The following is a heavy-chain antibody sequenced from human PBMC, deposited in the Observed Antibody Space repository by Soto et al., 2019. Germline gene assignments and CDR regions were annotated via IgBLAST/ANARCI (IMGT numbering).Heavy chain of an antibody. J-gene: IGHJ4*02. CDR2: IYPGDSDT. D-gene: IGHD6-6*01. Sequence: PGESLKISCKSSGYIFSKYWIGWVRQMPGKGLEWMGIIYPGDSDTRYSPSFQGQVTISADKSITTAYLQWRSLKASDTAIYYCVVYSSSSGRHFGYWGQGTLVTVSS. CDR3: VVYSSSSGRHFGY. CDR1: GYIFSKYW. V-gene: IGHV5-51*01.